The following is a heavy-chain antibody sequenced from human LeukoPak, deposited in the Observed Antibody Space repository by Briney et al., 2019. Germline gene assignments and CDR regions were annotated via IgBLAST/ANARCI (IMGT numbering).Heavy chain of an antibody. J-gene: IGHJ6*03. V-gene: IGHV3-48*04. Sequence: GGSLRLSCAASGFTLSSYSMYWVRQAPGKGLEWVSYISSSSTIYYADSVKGRFTISRDNAKNSLYLQMNSLRAEDTAVYYCARGACYYYMDVWGKGTTVTVSS. CDR3: ARGACYYYMDV. CDR2: ISSSSTI. CDR1: GFTLSSYS.